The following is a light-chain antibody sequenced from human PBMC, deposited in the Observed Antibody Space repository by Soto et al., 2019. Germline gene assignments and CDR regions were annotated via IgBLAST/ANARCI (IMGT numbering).Light chain of an antibody. J-gene: IGKJ1*01. Sequence: DIQMTQSPSTRPASVGDRVTITCRASQSISSWLAWYQQQPGQAPKLLIYKASTLKSGVPSRFSGSGSATEFTFTISSLQPDDFATYYCQHYNSYSEAFGPGTKVDIK. CDR3: QHYNSYSEA. CDR1: QSISSW. V-gene: IGKV1-5*03. CDR2: KAS.